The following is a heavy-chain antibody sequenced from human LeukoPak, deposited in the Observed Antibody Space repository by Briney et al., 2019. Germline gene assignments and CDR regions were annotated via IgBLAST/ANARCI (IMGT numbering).Heavy chain of an antibody. V-gene: IGHV4-59*08. CDR1: GGSIRSYY. J-gene: IGHJ4*02. CDR2: IYYSGST. D-gene: IGHD1-26*01. CDR3: ASESYYFDY. Sequence: SETLSLTCTFSGGSIRSYYWSWIRHPPGKGLEWIGYIYYSGSTKYNPSLKSRATISVDTSTNQLSLKLSSVTAADTAVYYCASESYYFDYWGQGTLVTVSS.